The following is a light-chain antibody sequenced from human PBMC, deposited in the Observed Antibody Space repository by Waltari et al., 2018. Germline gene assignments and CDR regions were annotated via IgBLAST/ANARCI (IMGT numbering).Light chain of an antibody. V-gene: IGLV1-44*01. CDR3: SAWDDSLNGVV. Sequence: QSVLTQPPSASGTPGQRVTISCSGSRSNIGSRTVNWYQQFPGTAPNLLIITNEQRPAGFPDRFSASKSGTSASLAISGLQSEDEADYYCSAWDDSLNGVVFGGGTKLTVL. CDR2: TNE. CDR1: RSNIGSRT. J-gene: IGLJ2*01.